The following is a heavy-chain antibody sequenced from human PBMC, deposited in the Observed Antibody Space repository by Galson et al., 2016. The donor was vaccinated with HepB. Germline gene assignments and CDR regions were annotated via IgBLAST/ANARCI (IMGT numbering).Heavy chain of an antibody. CDR3: ARVGRTAYGMDV. CDR2: TYYRSKWIH. D-gene: IGHD3-16*01. CDR1: GDSVTSNSAA. V-gene: IGHV6-1*01. Sequence: CAISGDSVTSNSAAWNWIRSSPSRGLEWLGRTYYRSKWIHDYAESVKSRITINADTSKNQFSLHLNSVTPEDTSVYYCARVGRTAYGMDVWGQGTTVTVSS. J-gene: IGHJ6*02.